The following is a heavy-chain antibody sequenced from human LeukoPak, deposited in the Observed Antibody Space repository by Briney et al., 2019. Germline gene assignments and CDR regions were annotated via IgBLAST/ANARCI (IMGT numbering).Heavy chain of an antibody. Sequence: PSETLSLTCAVYGGSFSGYYWSWIRQPPGKGLEWIGEINHSGSTNYNPSLKSRVTISVDTSKNQFSLKLSSVTAADTAVYYCARGVAAAYSYYYYYYMDVWGKGTTVTVSS. CDR3: ARGVAAAYSYYYYYYMDV. J-gene: IGHJ6*03. D-gene: IGHD6-13*01. CDR1: GGSFSGYY. V-gene: IGHV4-34*01. CDR2: INHSGST.